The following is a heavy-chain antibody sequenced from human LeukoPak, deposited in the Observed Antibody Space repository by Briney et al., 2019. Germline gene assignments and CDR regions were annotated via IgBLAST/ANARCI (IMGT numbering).Heavy chain of an antibody. V-gene: IGHV4-59*01. CDR1: GFTFSSYW. CDR3: ARDRWSYRNGTLYYYYYGMDV. Sequence: GSLRLSCAASGFTFSSYWMSWIRQPPGKGLGWIGYIYYSGSTNYNPSLKSRVTISVDTSKNQFSPKLSSVTAADTAVHYCARDRWSYRNGTLYYYYYGMDVWGQGTTVTVSS. D-gene: IGHD1-1*01. CDR2: IYYSGST. J-gene: IGHJ6*02.